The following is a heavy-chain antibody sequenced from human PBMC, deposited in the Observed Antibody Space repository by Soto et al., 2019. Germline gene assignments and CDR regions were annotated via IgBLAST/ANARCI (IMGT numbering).Heavy chain of an antibody. CDR2: VTGSGGQI. Sequence: GGSLRLSCAASGFTISTYAMTWVRQAPGKGLECVSGVTGSGGQIHYADSVKGRFTISKDNSKNTLYLQMSSLRDEDTALYYCAKDAVYHDCLWLMDSWGQGTLVTVSS. V-gene: IGHV3-23*01. CDR1: GFTISTYA. D-gene: IGHD2-21*02. J-gene: IGHJ5*02. CDR3: AKDAVYHDCLWLMDS.